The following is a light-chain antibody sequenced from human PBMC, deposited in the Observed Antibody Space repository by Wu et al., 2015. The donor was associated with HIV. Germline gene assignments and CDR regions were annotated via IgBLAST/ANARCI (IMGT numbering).Light chain of an antibody. V-gene: IGKV3D-20*02. CDR1: QSVSSSY. CDR3: QQRSNRPWT. J-gene: IGKJ1*01. Sequence: EIVLTQSPGTLSLSPGERATLSCRASQSVSSSYLAWYQQKPGQAPRLLIYDASNRATGIPARFSGSGSGTDFTLTISSLEPEDFAVYYCQQRSNRPWTFGQGTKVEIK. CDR2: DAS.